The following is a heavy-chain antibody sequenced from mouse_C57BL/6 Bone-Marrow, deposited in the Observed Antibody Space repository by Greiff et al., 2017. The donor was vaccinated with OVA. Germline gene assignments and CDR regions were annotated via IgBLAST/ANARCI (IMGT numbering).Heavy chain of an antibody. CDR2: ISSGGSYT. CDR1: GFTFSSYG. V-gene: IGHV5-6*02. J-gene: IGHJ4*01. Sequence: DVMLVESGGDLVKPGGSLKLSCAASGFTFSSYGMSWVRQTPDKRLEWVATISSGGSYTYYPDSVKGRFTISRDNAKNTLYLQMSSLKSEDTAMYYCARRYDYPYYAMDYWGQGTSVTVSS. CDR3: ARRYDYPYYAMDY. D-gene: IGHD2-4*01.